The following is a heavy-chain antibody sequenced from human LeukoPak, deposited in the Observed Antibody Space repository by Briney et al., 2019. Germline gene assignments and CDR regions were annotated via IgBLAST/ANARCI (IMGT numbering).Heavy chain of an antibody. CDR1: GFTFSSYW. CDR3: ARSGNYDFWSGYYYYYMDV. J-gene: IGHJ6*03. Sequence: GGSLRLSCAASGFTFSSYWMSWVRQAPGKGLEWVANIKQDGSEKYYVDSVKGRFTISRDNAKNSLYLQMNSLRAEDTAVYYCARSGNYDFWSGYYYYYMDVWGKGTTVTVSS. CDR2: IKQDGSEK. D-gene: IGHD3-3*01. V-gene: IGHV3-7*01.